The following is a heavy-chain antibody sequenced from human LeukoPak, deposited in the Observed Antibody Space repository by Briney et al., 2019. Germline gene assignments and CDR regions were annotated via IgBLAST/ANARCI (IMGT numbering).Heavy chain of an antibody. J-gene: IGHJ4*02. CDR2: ISDSGDT. Sequence: GGSLRLSCAASGFTFSSYAMSWVRQAPGKGLEWVSGISDSGDTYYGDSVKGRFTISRDNSRNTLYLQMDSLRADDTAVYYCARETGFQEVTLDYWGQGTLVTVSS. CDR1: GFTFSSYA. V-gene: IGHV3-23*01. CDR3: ARETGFQEVTLDY.